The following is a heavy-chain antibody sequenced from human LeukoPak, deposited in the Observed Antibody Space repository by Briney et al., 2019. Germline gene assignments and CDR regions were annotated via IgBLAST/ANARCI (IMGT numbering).Heavy chain of an antibody. D-gene: IGHD3-10*02. CDR1: GYSISSGYY. V-gene: IGHV4-38-2*02. CDR3: AGSSYYYVASYDY. CDR2: IYHSGST. J-gene: IGHJ4*02. Sequence: PSETLSLTCTASGYSISSGYYWGWIRQPPGKGLEWIGSIYHSGSTYYNPSLKSRVTISVDTSKNQFSLKLSSVTAADTAVYYCAGSSYYYVASYDYWGQGTLVTVSS.